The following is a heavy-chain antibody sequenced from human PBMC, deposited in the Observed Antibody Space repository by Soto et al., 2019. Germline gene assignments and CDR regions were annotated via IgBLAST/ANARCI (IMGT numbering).Heavy chain of an antibody. V-gene: IGHV3-23*01. Sequence: GGSLRLSCAASGFSFSSYAMSWVRQAPGKGLEWVSGINTSGGSTYYADSVKGRFTTSRDNSRNTLYLQMNSLRAEDTAVYYCAKDWVPMDVWGQGTTITV. D-gene: IGHD3-10*01. CDR2: INTSGGST. J-gene: IGHJ6*02. CDR1: GFSFSSYA. CDR3: AKDWVPMDV.